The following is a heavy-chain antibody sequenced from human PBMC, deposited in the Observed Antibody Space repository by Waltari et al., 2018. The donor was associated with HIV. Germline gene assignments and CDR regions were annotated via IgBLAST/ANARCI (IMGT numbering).Heavy chain of an antibody. D-gene: IGHD1-26*01. V-gene: IGHV3-23*01. CDR1: GFTFNKYA. Sequence: EVHLLESGGGLVQPGGSLRLSCAASGFTFNKYAMSWVRQAPGKGLEWVSGIRDSGDGTYYADSVKGLFTISRDNSKGTLYLQMNSLRVEDTAVYYCAKESGAIGTPLNDYWGQGTLVTVSS. CDR2: IRDSGDGT. CDR3: AKESGAIGTPLNDY. J-gene: IGHJ4*02.